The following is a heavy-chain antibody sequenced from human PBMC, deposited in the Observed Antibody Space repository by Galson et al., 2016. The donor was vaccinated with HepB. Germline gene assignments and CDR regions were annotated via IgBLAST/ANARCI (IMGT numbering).Heavy chain of an antibody. CDR3: ARDGVRWSPVEYFHH. CDR2: IRGSGSST. D-gene: IGHD3-3*01. J-gene: IGHJ1*01. Sequence: SLRLSCAASGFTFSNFGMNWVRQAPGKGLEWVSLIRGSGSSTSYADSVEGRFTISRDNSKNTLYLQMSSLSPDDTAVYYCARDGVRWSPVEYFHHWGQGTLVSVSS. V-gene: IGHV3-23*01. CDR1: GFTFSNFG.